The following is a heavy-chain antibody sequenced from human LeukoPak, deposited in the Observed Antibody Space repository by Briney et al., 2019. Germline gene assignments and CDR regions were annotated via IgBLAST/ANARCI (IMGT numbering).Heavy chain of an antibody. CDR2: ISGSDGST. Sequence: GGSLRLSCAASGFTFSSSAMTWVRQAPGKGLEWVSAISGSDGSTYYADSVKGRFTISRDNSKNTVYLQMNSLRTEDTALYYCAKNRWGSVATPDSWGQGTLVTVSS. J-gene: IGHJ4*02. V-gene: IGHV3-23*01. D-gene: IGHD5-12*01. CDR3: AKNRWGSVATPDS. CDR1: GFTFSSSA.